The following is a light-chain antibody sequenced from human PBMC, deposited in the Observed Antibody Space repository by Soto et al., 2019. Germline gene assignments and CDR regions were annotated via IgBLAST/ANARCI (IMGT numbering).Light chain of an antibody. J-gene: IGKJ3*01. CDR1: QSLLDSDDVNTY. V-gene: IGKV2-40*01. Sequence: DIVMTQTPLSLPVTPGEPASISCRSSQSLLDSDDVNTYLDWYLQKPGQSPQLLIYPLSYRATGVPDRFSVSGSGTDFTLKISRVEAEDVGVYYCMQRIEFTLTIGHGTKVDIK. CDR2: PLS. CDR3: MQRIEFTLT.